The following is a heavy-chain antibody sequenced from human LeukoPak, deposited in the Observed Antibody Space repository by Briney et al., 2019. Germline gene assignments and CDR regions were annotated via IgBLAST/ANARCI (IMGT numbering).Heavy chain of an antibody. CDR1: GFTFNNYW. V-gene: IGHV3-7*03. CDR3: ARGFFYN. J-gene: IGHJ4*02. Sequence: GGSLRLSCAASGFTFNNYWMTWFRQAPGKGLEWVANIKQDGTETFYVDSVRGRFIISRDNAKNSLYLQMRNLGAEDTAVYYCARGFFYNWGQGTLVSVSS. CDR2: IKQDGTET.